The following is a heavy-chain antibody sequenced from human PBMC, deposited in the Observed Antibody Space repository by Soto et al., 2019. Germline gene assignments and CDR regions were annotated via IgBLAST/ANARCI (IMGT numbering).Heavy chain of an antibody. Sequence: GESLKISCKGSGYSFASHWVAWVRQMPEKGLEWIGTIYPGDSDTKYSSAFRGHVTISADTSVSTAYLQWRSLEATDSAIYYCARYSGSYWHYLDLWGQGTLVTVSS. CDR2: IYPGDSDT. D-gene: IGHD1-26*01. J-gene: IGHJ4*02. CDR1: GYSFASHW. V-gene: IGHV5-51*01. CDR3: ARYSGSYWHYLDL.